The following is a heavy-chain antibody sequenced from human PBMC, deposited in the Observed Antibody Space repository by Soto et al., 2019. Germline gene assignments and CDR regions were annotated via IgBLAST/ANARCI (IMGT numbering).Heavy chain of an antibody. D-gene: IGHD5-12*01. V-gene: IGHV1-18*01. Sequence: ASVKVSCKASGYTFFTYDISWVRQAPGQGLEWMGWISTYSGDTKYAQKSQGRVTMTTDTSTTTAYLELRSLRSDDTAVYYCARHHGPTTSENWFDPWGQGTLVTVSS. CDR1: GYTFFTYD. CDR2: ISTYSGDT. J-gene: IGHJ5*02. CDR3: ARHHGPTTSENWFDP.